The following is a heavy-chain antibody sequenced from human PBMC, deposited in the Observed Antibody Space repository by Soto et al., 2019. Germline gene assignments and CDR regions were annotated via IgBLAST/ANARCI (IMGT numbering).Heavy chain of an antibody. J-gene: IGHJ6*02. V-gene: IGHV4-59*08. Sequence: PSETLSLTCTVSGDFNTNFYWSWIRQSPGKGLEWMGFIYSSGSTTYNPSLKSRITMSLDTSKNQFSLKVTSVAAADTAVYYCARLHGYCISSSCHGHYAMDVWGQGTTVTVSS. CDR1: GDFNTNFY. CDR3: ARLHGYCISSSCHGHYAMDV. D-gene: IGHD2-2*01. CDR2: IYSSGST.